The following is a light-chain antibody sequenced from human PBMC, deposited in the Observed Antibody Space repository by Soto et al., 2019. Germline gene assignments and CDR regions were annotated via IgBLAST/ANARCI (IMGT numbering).Light chain of an antibody. V-gene: IGKV3-15*01. CDR1: QSVSSN. J-gene: IGKJ1*01. Sequence: EIVMTQSPATLSVSPRERATLSCRASQSVSSNLAWYQQKPGQAPRVLIYGAYTRATGIPARVSGSGSGTEFTLTISSLQSEDFAVYYCQQYNNWPLTFGQGTKVDIK. CDR2: GAY. CDR3: QQYNNWPLT.